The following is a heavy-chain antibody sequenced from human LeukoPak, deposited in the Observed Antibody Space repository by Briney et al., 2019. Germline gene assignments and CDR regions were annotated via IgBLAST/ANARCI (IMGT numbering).Heavy chain of an antibody. Sequence: SETLSLTCTVSGGSISSSSYYWSWIRQPPGKGLEWIGEINHSGSTNYNPSLKSRVTISVDTSKNQFSLKLSSVTAADTAVYYCARGRGNWVPAAYVDYWGQGTLVTVSS. V-gene: IGHV4-39*07. D-gene: IGHD2-2*01. CDR2: INHSGST. CDR1: GGSISSSSYY. CDR3: ARGRGNWVPAAYVDY. J-gene: IGHJ4*02.